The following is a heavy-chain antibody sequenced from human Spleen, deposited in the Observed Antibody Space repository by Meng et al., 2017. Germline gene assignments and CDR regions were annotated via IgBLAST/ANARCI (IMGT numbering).Heavy chain of an antibody. V-gene: IGHV4-34*10. J-gene: IGHJ5*02. CDR1: GGSFSNFY. CDR2: INHSGGT. D-gene: IGHD3-3*01. CDR3: ARGTWSGYYNWFDP. Sequence: QVQLQESGPGLVKPSGTLSLTCAVSGGSFSNFYWNWIRRPPGKGLEWIGEINHSGGTNYNPSLKSRVTISVDTSKSQFSLKVNSVTAADTAVYYCARGTWSGYYNWFDPWGQGTLVTVSS.